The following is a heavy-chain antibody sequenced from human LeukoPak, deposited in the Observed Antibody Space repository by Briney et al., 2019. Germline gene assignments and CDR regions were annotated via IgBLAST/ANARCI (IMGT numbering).Heavy chain of an antibody. CDR1: GFSVSLNY. D-gene: IGHD3-10*01. CDR2: LYSGSDT. Sequence: GGSLTLSCAASGFSVSLNYMNWVRQAPGKGLEWVSILYSGSDTYYADSVKGRFTISRDNSKNMLFLHMNNLRADDTAVYYCARVGDHFHWYLDLWGRGTLVTASS. J-gene: IGHJ2*01. V-gene: IGHV3-53*01. CDR3: ARVGDHFHWYLDL.